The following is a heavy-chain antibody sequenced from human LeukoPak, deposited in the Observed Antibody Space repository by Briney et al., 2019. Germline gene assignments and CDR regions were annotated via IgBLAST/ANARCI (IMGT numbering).Heavy chain of an antibody. Sequence: GGSLRLSCAASGFTFSSYAMHWVRQAPGKGLEWVAVISYDGSNKYYADSEKGRFTISRDNSKNTLYLQMNSLRAEDTAVYYCASPRGYSGYDLGFDYWGQGTLVTVSS. V-gene: IGHV3-30*04. J-gene: IGHJ4*02. CDR1: GFTFSSYA. D-gene: IGHD5-12*01. CDR3: ASPRGYSGYDLGFDY. CDR2: ISYDGSNK.